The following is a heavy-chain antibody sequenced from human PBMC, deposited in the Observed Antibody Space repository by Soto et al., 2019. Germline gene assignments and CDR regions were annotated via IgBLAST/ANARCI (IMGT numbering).Heavy chain of an antibody. CDR2: INHSGST. J-gene: IGHJ4*02. CDR1: GGSFSGYY. D-gene: IGHD6-6*01. CDR3: ARGPKSYSSLGLDY. V-gene: IGHV4-34*01. Sequence: SETLSLTCAVYGGSFSGYYWSWIRQPPGKGLEWIGEINHSGSTNYNPSLKSRVTISVDTSKNQFSLKLSSVTAADTAVYYCARGPKSYSSLGLDYWGQGTLVTSPQ.